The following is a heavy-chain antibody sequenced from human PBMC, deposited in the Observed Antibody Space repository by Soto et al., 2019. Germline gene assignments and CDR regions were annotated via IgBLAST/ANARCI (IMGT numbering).Heavy chain of an antibody. J-gene: IGHJ6*02. V-gene: IGHV1-69*13. CDR1: GGTFRSYA. CDR2: IIPIFGTA. CDR3: ARGSLTYYDILTFPDISQPRYGLDF. D-gene: IGHD3-9*01. Sequence: VASVKVSCKASGGTFRSYAIRWVRQAPGQGLEWMGGIIPIFGTANYAQKFQGRVTITADESTSTAYMELRSLRSDDTAVYYCARGSLTYYDILTFPDISQPRYGLDFQGQRTSVTVSS.